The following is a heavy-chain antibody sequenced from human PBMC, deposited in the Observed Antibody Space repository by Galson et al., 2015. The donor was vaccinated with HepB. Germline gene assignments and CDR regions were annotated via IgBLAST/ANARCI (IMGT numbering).Heavy chain of an antibody. J-gene: IGHJ4*02. CDR1: GFTFSGSA. CDR3: ARLGDLSGYSSR. CDR2: IRSKAYNYAT. D-gene: IGHD6-13*01. Sequence: SLRLSCAASGFTFSGSAIHWVRQASGKGPEWVGRIRSKAYNYATSCVASLKGRFIISRDDSKNTAYLHMISLKIEDTAVYCCARLGDLSGYSSRWGQGTLVTVSS. V-gene: IGHV3-73*01.